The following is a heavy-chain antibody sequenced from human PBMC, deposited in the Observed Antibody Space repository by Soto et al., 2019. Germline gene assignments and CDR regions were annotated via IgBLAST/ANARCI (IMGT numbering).Heavy chain of an antibody. V-gene: IGHV4-4*02. CDR1: GGSISNSNW. D-gene: IGHD3-22*01. CDR3: ARAAGRISTYYYDSSGYSYFDY. J-gene: IGHJ4*02. Sequence: PSETLSLTCAVFGGSISNSNWWTWVRQPPGKGLDWIGEIFHSGSTNYNSSLMGRVTISVDTSKNQFSLKLSSVTAADTAVYYCARAAGRISTYYYDSSGYSYFDYWGQGTLVTSPQ. CDR2: IFHSGST.